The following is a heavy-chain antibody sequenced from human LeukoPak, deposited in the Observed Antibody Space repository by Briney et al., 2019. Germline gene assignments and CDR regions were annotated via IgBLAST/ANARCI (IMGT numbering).Heavy chain of an antibody. Sequence: SGGSLRLSCAASGFTSSDYYMAWMRQAPGRGPECVSFISSVGNTIYYADSVRGRFTISRDNANNSLYLQMNSLRAEDTAVYYCARTHQLFFYGLDVWGQGTSVTVS. J-gene: IGHJ6*02. V-gene: IGHV3-11*01. CDR3: ARTHQLFFYGLDV. D-gene: IGHD1-1*01. CDR1: GFTSSDYY. CDR2: ISSVGNTI.